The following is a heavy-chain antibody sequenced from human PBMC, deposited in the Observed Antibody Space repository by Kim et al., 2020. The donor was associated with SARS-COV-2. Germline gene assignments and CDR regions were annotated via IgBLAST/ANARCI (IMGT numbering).Heavy chain of an antibody. CDR1: GFTFSSYA. D-gene: IGHD3-10*02. J-gene: IGHJ3*02. CDR3: ANWGGVRGVIAAFDI. CDR2: ISGSGGST. V-gene: IGHV3-23*01. Sequence: GGSLRLSCAASGFTFSSYAMSWVRQAPGKGLEWVSAISGSGGSTYYADSVKGRFTISRDNSKNTLYLQMNSLRAEDTAVYYCANWGGVRGVIAAFDIWGQGTMVTVSS.